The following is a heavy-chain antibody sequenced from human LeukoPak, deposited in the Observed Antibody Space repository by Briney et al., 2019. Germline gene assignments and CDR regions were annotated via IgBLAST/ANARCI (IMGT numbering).Heavy chain of an antibody. D-gene: IGHD3-9*01. J-gene: IGHJ4*02. V-gene: IGHV3-30*18. Sequence: GGSLRLSCAASGFTFSSYGMHWVRQAPGTGLEWVAVISYDGSNKYYADSVKGRFTISRDNSKNTLYLQMNSLRAEDTAVYYCAKVDLRYFDSLPNDYWGQGTLVTVSS. CDR3: AKVDLRYFDSLPNDY. CDR2: ISYDGSNK. CDR1: GFTFSSYG.